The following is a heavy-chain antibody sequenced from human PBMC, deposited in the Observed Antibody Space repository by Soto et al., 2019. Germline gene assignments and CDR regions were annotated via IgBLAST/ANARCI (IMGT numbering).Heavy chain of an antibody. CDR3: ARVPDV. CDR2: IYHSGST. Sequence: SETLSLTCAVSGGSISSGGYSWSWMRQPPGKGLEWIGYIYHSGSTYYNPSLKSRVTISVDRSKNQFSLKLSSVTAADTAVYYCARVPDVSGQGTTVTVSS. V-gene: IGHV4-30-2*01. CDR1: GGSISSGGYS. J-gene: IGHJ6*02.